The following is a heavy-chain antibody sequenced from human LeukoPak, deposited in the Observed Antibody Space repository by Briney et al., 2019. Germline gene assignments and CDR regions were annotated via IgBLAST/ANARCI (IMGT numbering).Heavy chain of an antibody. J-gene: IGHJ5*02. CDR1: GGSFSGYY. CDR3: ARVRGLITMVRGVIIRSWLDP. V-gene: IGHV4-34*01. Sequence: PSETLSLTCAVYGGSFSGYYWSWIRQPPGKGLEWIGEINHSGSTNYNPSLKSRVTISVDTSKNQFSLKLSSVTAADTAVYYCARVRGLITMVRGVIIRSWLDPWGQGTLVTVSS. D-gene: IGHD3-10*01. CDR2: INHSGST.